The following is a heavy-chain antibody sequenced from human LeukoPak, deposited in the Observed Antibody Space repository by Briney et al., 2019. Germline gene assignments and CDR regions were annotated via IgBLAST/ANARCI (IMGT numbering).Heavy chain of an antibody. D-gene: IGHD1-1*01. CDR3: ARGPPRGKYYYMDV. J-gene: IGHJ6*03. CDR1: GFTFSSFD. CDR2: IGTSSDT. Sequence: GGSLRLSCAASGFTFSSFDMHWVRQPTGQGLEWVSTIGTSSDTYYPGSVEGRFTLSRDNAKNSLYLQMNSLTAGDTAVYYCARGPPRGKYYYMDVWGKGTTVTVSS. V-gene: IGHV3-13*01.